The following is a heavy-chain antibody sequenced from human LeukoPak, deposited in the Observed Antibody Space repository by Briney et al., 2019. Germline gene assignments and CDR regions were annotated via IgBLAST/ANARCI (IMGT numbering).Heavy chain of an antibody. Sequence: GGSLRLSCTASGFTFSSYAMSWVRQAPGKGLEWVSTISNSNGNTYYADSVKGRLTISRDNSKNTLYLQMNSLRAEDTAVYYCARVGFRCSGGSCYYFDYWGQGTLVTVSS. CDR3: ARVGFRCSGGSCYYFDY. D-gene: IGHD2-15*01. CDR1: GFTFSSYA. CDR2: ISNSNGNT. V-gene: IGHV3-23*01. J-gene: IGHJ4*02.